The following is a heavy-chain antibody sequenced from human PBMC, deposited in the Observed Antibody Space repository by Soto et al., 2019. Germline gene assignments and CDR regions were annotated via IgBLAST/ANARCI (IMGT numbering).Heavy chain of an antibody. CDR1: GDSVSSNSAA. V-gene: IGHV6-1*01. J-gene: IGHJ6*02. Sequence: PSQTLSLPCAISGDSVSSNSAAWNWIRQSPSRGLEWLGRTYYRSKWYNDYAVSVKSRITINPDTSKNQFSLQLSSVTPEDTAVYYCARDRRGVEDIVVVPAAPNSNYYYYGMDVWGQGTTVTVSS. CDR2: TYYRSKWYN. D-gene: IGHD2-2*01. CDR3: ARDRRGVEDIVVVPAAPNSNYYYYGMDV.